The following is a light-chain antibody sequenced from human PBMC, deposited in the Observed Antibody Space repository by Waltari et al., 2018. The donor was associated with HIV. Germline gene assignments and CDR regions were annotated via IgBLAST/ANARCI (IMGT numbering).Light chain of an antibody. CDR2: PVS. V-gene: IGKV1-33*01. CDR3: QHYDNLPSIS. J-gene: IGKJ5*01. Sequence: DIQLTQSPSSLSVSVGERVTITCRASQDITSLNWYRQKPGKPPELLIYPVSSLAADVPSRFSWIGSGTQSSLSIDSLQSADFATYFCQHYDNLPSISFGLGTRLDLK. CDR1: QDITS.